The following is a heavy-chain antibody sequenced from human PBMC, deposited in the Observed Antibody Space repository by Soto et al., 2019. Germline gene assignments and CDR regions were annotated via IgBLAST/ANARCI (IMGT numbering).Heavy chain of an antibody. D-gene: IGHD2-15*01. CDR2: ISGASGTI. CDR3: AREHDGKSAWFDP. Sequence: HPGGSLRLSCAASGFTFRNYNMNWVRQAPGKGLEWLSYISGASGTIYYADSMQGRFTISRDNAKNSLYLQMNSLRAEDTAMYYCAREHDGKSAWFDPWGQGTMVTVSS. J-gene: IGHJ5*02. V-gene: IGHV3-48*01. CDR1: GFTFRNYN.